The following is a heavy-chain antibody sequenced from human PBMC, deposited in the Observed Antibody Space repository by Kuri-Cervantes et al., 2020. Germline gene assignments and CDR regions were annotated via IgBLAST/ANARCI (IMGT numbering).Heavy chain of an antibody. CDR2: IYYSGST. Sequence: SSNYMSWIRQPPGKGLEWIGSIYYSGSTYYNPSLKSRVTISVDTSKNQFSLKLSSVTAADTAVYYCARLSVFGTPLDYWGQGTLVTVSS. CDR3: ARLSVFGTPLDY. J-gene: IGHJ4*02. CDR1: SSNY. V-gene: IGHV4-39*01. D-gene: IGHD3-10*02.